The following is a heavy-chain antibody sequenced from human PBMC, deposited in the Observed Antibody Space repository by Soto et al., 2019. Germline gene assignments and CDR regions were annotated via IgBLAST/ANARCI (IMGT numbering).Heavy chain of an antibody. CDR2: INPSGGST. CDR1: GYTFTSYY. Sequence: GASVKVSCKASGYTFTSYYMHWVRQAPGQGLEWMGIINPSGGSTSYAQKFQGRVTMTRDTSTSTVYMELSSLRSEDTAVYYCARVSTDLYYYYYYYMDVWGKGTTVTVSS. J-gene: IGHJ6*03. CDR3: ARVSTDLYYYYYYYMDV. V-gene: IGHV1-46*01.